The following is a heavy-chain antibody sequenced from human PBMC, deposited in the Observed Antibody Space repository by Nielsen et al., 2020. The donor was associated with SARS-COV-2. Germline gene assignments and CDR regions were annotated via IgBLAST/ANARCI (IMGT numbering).Heavy chain of an antibody. Sequence: GESLKISCAASGFTFNTYAMHWVRQAPGKGLEWVAVISYDGNNKYYADSVKGRFTISRDNSKNTLYLQMNSLRAEDTAVYYCARLIRWLNYWGQGTLVTVSS. CDR1: GFTFNTYA. CDR2: ISYDGNNK. J-gene: IGHJ4*02. CDR3: ARLIRWLNY. D-gene: IGHD4-23*01. V-gene: IGHV3-30-3*01.